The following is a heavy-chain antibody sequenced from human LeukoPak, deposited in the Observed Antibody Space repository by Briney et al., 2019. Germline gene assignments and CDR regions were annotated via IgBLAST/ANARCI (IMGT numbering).Heavy chain of an antibody. D-gene: IGHD2-2*01. J-gene: IGHJ4*02. CDR3: TTGKIYCSTTSCSDDY. CDR2: FHPEDGET. V-gene: IGHV1-24*01. CDR1: GDTLTALS. Sequence: GASVKVSCMVSGDTLTALSMHWVRQAPGKGLEWMGGFHPEDGETIYAQMFQGRVTMTEDTSTDTAYMELSSLRSDDTAVYYCTTGKIYCSTTSCSDDYWGQGTLVTVSS.